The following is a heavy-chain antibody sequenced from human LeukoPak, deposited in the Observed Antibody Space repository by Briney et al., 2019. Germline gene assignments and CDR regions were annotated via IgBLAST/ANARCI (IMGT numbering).Heavy chain of an antibody. J-gene: IGHJ4*02. D-gene: IGHD3-3*01. V-gene: IGHV4-59*12. CDR3: ARLSLKVLEWSPTKGKETHYFDY. CDR2: IYYSGST. Sequence: KPSETLSLTCTVSGGSISSYYWSWIRQPPGKGLEWIGYIYYSGSTNYNPSLKSRVTISVDTSKNQFSLNLRSVTAADTAVYYCARLSLKVLEWSPTKGKETHYFDYWGQGTLVTVSS. CDR1: GGSISSYY.